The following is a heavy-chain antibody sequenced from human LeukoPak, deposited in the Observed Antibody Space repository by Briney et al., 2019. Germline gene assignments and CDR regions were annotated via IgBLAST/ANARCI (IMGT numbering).Heavy chain of an antibody. CDR2: INPNSGGT. J-gene: IGHJ4*02. Sequence: EASVKVSCKASGYTFTGYYMHWVRQAPGQGLEWMGWINPNSGGTNYAQKFQGRFTMTRDTSISTAYMELSRLRSDDTAVYYCARVGRGSIGYSDYWGQGALVPVS. CDR3: ARVGRGSIGYSDY. CDR1: GYTFTGYY. V-gene: IGHV1-2*02. D-gene: IGHD5-18*01.